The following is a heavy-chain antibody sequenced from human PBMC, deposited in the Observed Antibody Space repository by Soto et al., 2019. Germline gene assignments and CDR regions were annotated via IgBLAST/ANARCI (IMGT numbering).Heavy chain of an antibody. D-gene: IGHD5-12*01. Sequence: VQLVQSGAEVKKPGSSVRVSCKASGGTFSNFILTWVRQAPGQGLEWMGRIIPILGTITYAQKFQGRVTITADKSSSAAYMDLGSLGSEDTAVYYCARGAYDPPYYYFYMDVWGKGTTVTVSS. CDR1: GGTFSNFI. V-gene: IGHV1-69*08. CDR3: ARGAYDPPYYYFYMDV. CDR2: IIPILGTI. J-gene: IGHJ6*03.